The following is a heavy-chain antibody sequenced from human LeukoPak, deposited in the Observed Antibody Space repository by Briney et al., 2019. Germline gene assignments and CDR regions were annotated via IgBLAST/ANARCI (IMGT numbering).Heavy chain of an antibody. D-gene: IGHD1-1*01. CDR3: AKVASYSRAGRGGYYVY. Sequence: GGSLRLSCAASGFPFSGYAMNWVRQAPGKGLEWVSDISGSGGSTNYADSVRGRFTVSRDNSKDTLYLQMNSLRAEDAALYYCAKVASYSRAGRGGYYVYWGQGTLVSVSS. CDR1: GFPFSGYA. V-gene: IGHV3-23*01. CDR2: ISGSGGST. J-gene: IGHJ4*02.